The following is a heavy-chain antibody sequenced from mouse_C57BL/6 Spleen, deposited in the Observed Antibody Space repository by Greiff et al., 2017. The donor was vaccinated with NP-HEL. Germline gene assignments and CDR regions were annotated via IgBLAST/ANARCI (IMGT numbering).Heavy chain of an antibody. CDR3: SRRYFDG. CDR1: GYTFTSYW. V-gene: IGHV1-69*01. J-gene: IGHJ1*03. Sequence: VQLQQPGAELVMPGASVKLSCKASGYTFTSYWMHWVRQRPGQGLEWIGEIAPSDSYTNYNQKFQGQSTLTVDKSSSTDYMQRSSLTSDDSAVYYCSRRYFDGWGTGTTVTVSS. CDR2: IAPSDSYT.